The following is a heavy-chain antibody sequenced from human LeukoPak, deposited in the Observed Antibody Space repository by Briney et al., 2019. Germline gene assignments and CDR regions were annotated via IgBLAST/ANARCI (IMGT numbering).Heavy chain of an antibody. J-gene: IGHJ4*02. CDR3: ARSGAQRQRGYFDP. D-gene: IGHD1-1*01. CDR2: IIPILGIA. V-gene: IGHV1-69*04. Sequence: SVNASFKASGGTFSSYAISWVRQAPGQGLEWMGRIIPILGIANYAQNFQGRVTITADKSTSTDYMELSSLRSEDTAVYYCARSGAQRQRGYFDPWRQGTLVTVSS. CDR1: GGTFSSYA.